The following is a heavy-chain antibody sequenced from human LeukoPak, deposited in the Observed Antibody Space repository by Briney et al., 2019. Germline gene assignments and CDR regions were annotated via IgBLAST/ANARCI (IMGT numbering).Heavy chain of an antibody. CDR2: IYTSGST. J-gene: IGHJ4*02. D-gene: IGHD3-3*01. CDR1: GGSISSYY. CDR3: ARGGAEIWSGYYTGEYY. V-gene: IGHV4-4*07. Sequence: PSETLSLTCTVSGGSISSYYWSWIRQPAGKGLEWIGRIYTSGSTNYNPSLKSRVTMSVDTSKNQFSLKLSSVTAADTAVYYCARGGAEIWSGYYTGEYYWGQGTLVTVSS.